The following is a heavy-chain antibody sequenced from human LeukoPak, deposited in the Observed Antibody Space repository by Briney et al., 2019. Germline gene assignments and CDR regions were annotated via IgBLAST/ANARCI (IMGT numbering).Heavy chain of an antibody. Sequence: GGPRRLSRAPPGFPFTTYAMHWVRQDPGKGREWVAVIWYDGSTKYYADSVKGRFIISRDNSKNILYLHMNSLRPEDTAVYYCARASGSYDYWGQGTLVTVSS. D-gene: IGHD1-26*01. J-gene: IGHJ4*02. CDR1: GFPFTTYA. CDR3: ARASGSYDY. V-gene: IGHV3-33*01. CDR2: IWYDGSTK.